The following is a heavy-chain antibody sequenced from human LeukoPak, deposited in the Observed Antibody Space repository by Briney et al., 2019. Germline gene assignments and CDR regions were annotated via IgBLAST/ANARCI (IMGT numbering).Heavy chain of an antibody. CDR2: IYSGGST. V-gene: IGHV3-53*01. J-gene: IGHJ5*02. D-gene: IGHD1-26*01. CDR3: AREVGATRGLDP. Sequence: GGSLRLSCAASGFTVSSNYMSWVRQAPGKGLEWVSIIYSGGSTYYSDSVKGRFTISRDNSKNTMYLQIKSLRAEDTAVYYCAREVGATRGLDPWGQGTLVTVSS. CDR1: GFTVSSNY.